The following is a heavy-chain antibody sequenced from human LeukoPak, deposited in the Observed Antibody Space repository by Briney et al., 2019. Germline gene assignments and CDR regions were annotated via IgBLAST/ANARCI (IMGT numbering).Heavy chain of an antibody. V-gene: IGHV3-74*01. CDR1: GFAFSSYR. CDR3: ARVRQLWLGVDY. Sequence: GGSLRFSCAASGFAFSSYRMSWVRQAPGKGLVWVSRINSDGSSTSYADSVKGRFTISRDNAKNTLYLQMNSLRAEDTAVYYCARVRQLWLGVDYWGQGTLVTVSS. D-gene: IGHD5-18*01. CDR2: INSDGSST. J-gene: IGHJ4*02.